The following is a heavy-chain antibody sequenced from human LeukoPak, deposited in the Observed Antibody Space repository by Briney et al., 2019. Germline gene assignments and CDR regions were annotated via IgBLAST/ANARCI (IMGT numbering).Heavy chain of an antibody. J-gene: IGHJ4*02. D-gene: IGHD5-18*01. CDR2: ISSSSSYI. CDR3: ARDLDFAAMANKHDY. V-gene: IGHV3-21*01. Sequence: SGGSLRLSCAASGFTFSSYSMNWVRQAPGKGLEWVSSISSSSSYIYYADSVKGRFTISRDNAKNSLYLQMNSLRAEDTAVYYCARDLDFAAMANKHDYWGQGTLVTVSS. CDR1: GFTFSSYS.